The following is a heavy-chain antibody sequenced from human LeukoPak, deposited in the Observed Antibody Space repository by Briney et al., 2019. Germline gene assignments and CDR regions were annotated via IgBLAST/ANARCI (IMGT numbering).Heavy chain of an antibody. CDR1: GLTVSSNS. V-gene: IGHV3-21*01. CDR3: AREMRVQRGGAFDI. D-gene: IGHD3-10*01. CDR2: ISSSSSYI. Sequence: PGGSLRLSCAASGLTVSSNSMSWVRQAPGKGLEWVSSISSSSSYIYYADSVKGRFTISRDNAKNSLYLQMNSLRAEDTAVYYCAREMRVQRGGAFDIWGQGTMVTVSS. J-gene: IGHJ3*02.